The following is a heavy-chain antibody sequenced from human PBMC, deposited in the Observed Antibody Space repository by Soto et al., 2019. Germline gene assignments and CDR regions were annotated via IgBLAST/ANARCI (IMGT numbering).Heavy chain of an antibody. CDR3: ARGVGMDV. V-gene: IGHV4-59*01. CDR1: GGSISSYY. D-gene: IGHD2-8*01. J-gene: IGHJ6*02. CDR2: IYYSGST. Sequence: QVQLQESGPGLVKPSETLSLTCTVSGGSISSYYWSWIRQPPGKGLEWIGYIYYSGSTNYNPSLKSRVTISVDTSKNQFSLKLSSVTAADTAVYYCARGVGMDVWGQGTTVTVSS.